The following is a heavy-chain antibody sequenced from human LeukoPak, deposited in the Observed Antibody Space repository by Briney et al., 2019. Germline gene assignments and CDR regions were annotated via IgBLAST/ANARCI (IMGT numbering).Heavy chain of an antibody. J-gene: IGHJ4*02. CDR3: ATLGYCSSTSCPDY. Sequence: GASVKVSCKASGGTFSSYAISWVRQAPGQGLEWMGGIIPIFGTANYAQKFQGRVTITADESTSTAYMELSSLRSEDTAVYYCATLGYCSSTSCPDYWGQGTLVTVSS. CDR1: GGTFSSYA. CDR2: IIPIFGTA. D-gene: IGHD2-2*01. V-gene: IGHV1-69*13.